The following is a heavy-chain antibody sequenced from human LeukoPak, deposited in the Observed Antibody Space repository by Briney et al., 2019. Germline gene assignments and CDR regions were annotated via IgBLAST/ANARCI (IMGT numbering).Heavy chain of an antibody. CDR3: ARGREYTSGYRVTELGSGYSDY. Sequence: SQTLSLACTLLARSVSNYYWNWIRPPPGKGLEWIGYIYYSGTTNYNPSLKSRVSRSVDTSKNQFSLKLGPVTAADTAVYYCARGREYTSGYRVTELGSGYSDYWGRGTLVTVSS. CDR2: IYYSGTT. V-gene: IGHV4-59*02. CDR1: ARSVSNYY. J-gene: IGHJ4*02. D-gene: IGHD5-18*01.